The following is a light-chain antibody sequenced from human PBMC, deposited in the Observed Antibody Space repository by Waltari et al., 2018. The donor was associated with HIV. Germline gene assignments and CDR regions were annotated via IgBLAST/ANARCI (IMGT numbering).Light chain of an antibody. Sequence: QSALTQPASVSGSPGQSITISCTGTSSDVGNYNFVSWYQQHPGKAPNLMIYEGTKRPSGVSNPFSGSKSGNTASLTISVLQPEDEGNYYCCSYAGSTTWVFGGGTLLTVL. CDR2: EGT. J-gene: IGLJ3*02. CDR3: CSYAGSTTWV. CDR1: SSDVGNYNF. V-gene: IGLV2-23*01.